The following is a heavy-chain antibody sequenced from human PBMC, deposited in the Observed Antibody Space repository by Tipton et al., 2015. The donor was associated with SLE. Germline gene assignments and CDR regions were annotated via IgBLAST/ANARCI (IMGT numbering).Heavy chain of an antibody. V-gene: IGHV4-59*01. CDR2: MSKSGST. CDR1: GGSISSYY. D-gene: IGHD2/OR15-2a*01. Sequence: LRLSCTVSGGSISSYYWSWIRQPPEKGLEWIGYMSKSGSTNYSPSLKSRVTISVDTSKSQFSLQLSSVTAADTSVYYCARDSYYCGTRWIFSARVLYSDLCGRRALVTGSS. J-gene: IGHJ2*01. CDR3: ARDSYYCGTRWIFSARVLYSDL.